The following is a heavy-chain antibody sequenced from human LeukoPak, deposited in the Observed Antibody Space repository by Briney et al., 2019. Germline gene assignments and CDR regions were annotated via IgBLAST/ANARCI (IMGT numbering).Heavy chain of an antibody. CDR3: ARAYSRSLTTFDI. D-gene: IGHD1-26*01. Sequence: GGSLRLSCAASGFTFSGYAMSWVRQAPGQGLEWVSAISGGSGGTYYAQYVKGRGTISKDTSKNTQYVQMNGLRAEDRAVYYCARAYSRSLTTFDIWGQGTMVTVSS. CDR2: ISGGSGGT. CDR1: GFTFSGYA. V-gene: IGHV3-23*01. J-gene: IGHJ3*02.